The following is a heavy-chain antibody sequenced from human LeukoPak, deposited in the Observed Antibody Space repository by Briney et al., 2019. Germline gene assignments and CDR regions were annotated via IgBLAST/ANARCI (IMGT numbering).Heavy chain of an antibody. V-gene: IGHV4-34*01. D-gene: IGHD1-26*01. CDR2: INHSGST. J-gene: IGHJ4*02. Sequence: SETLSLTCAVYGGSFSGYYWSWIRQPPGKGLEWIGEINHSGSTNYNPSLKSRVTISVDTSKNQFSLKLSSVTAADTAVYYCARRIVGATRGYFDYWGQGTLVTVSS. CDR1: GGSFSGYY. CDR3: ARRIVGATRGYFDY.